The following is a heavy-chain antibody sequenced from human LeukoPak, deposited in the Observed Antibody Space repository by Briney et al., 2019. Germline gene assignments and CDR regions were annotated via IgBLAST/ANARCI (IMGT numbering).Heavy chain of an antibody. J-gene: IGHJ4*02. CDR3: AKRGSMAGAPRLFYFDY. CDR2: IRGSGGST. V-gene: IGHV3-23*01. CDR1: GFTFSSYA. Sequence: PGGSLRLSCAASGFTFSSYAMSWVRQAPGKGLEWVSTIRGSGGSTYYADSVKGRFTISRDNSNNTLYLQMNSLRAEDTALYYCAKRGSMAGAPRLFYFDYWGQGTLVTVSS. D-gene: IGHD1-26*01.